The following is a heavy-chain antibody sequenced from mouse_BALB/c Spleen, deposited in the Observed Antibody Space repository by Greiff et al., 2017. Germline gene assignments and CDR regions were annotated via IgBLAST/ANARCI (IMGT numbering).Heavy chain of an antibody. CDR1: GYSFTGYF. D-gene: IGHD2-4*01. CDR2: INPYNGDT. J-gene: IGHJ2*01. CDR3: ARGDYDGGDYFDY. V-gene: IGHV1-20*02. Sequence: EVQLQQSRPELVKPGASVKISCKASGYSFTGYFMNWVMQSHGQSLEWIGRINPYNGDTFYNQKFKGKATLTVDKSSSTAHMELRSLASEDSAVYYCARGDYDGGDYFDYWGQGTTLTVSS.